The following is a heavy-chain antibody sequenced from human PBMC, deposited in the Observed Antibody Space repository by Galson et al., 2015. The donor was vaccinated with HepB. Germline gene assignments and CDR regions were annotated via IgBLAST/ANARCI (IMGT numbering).Heavy chain of an antibody. CDR3: ARDAPYYDILTGPPDY. D-gene: IGHD3-9*01. Sequence: SVKVSCKASGYTFAVSYIHWARQAPGQGLEWMGRINPNRGGTSYAPKFQGRVTMTRDTSISTAYMELSRLTSDDTAVYYCARDAPYYDILTGPPDYWGQGTLVTVSS. J-gene: IGHJ4*02. CDR2: INPNRGGT. CDR1: GYTFAVSY. V-gene: IGHV1-2*06.